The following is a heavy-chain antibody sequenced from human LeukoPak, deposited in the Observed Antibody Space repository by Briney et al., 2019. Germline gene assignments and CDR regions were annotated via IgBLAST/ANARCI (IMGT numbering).Heavy chain of an antibody. J-gene: IGHJ4*02. CDR3: AKDSYYYDSSGYDY. Sequence: PGGSLRLSCAASGFTFSSYAMSWVRQAPGKGLEWVSAISGSGGSTYYADSVKGRFTISRDNSKNTLYLQMNSLRVEDTAVYYCAKDSYYYDSSGYDYWGQGTLVTVSS. CDR1: GFTFSSYA. V-gene: IGHV3-23*01. D-gene: IGHD3-22*01. CDR2: ISGSGGST.